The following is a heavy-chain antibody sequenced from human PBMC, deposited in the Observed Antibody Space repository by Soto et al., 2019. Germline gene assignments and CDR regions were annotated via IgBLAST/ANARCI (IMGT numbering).Heavy chain of an antibody. CDR3: VRDGSKTLRDCFDP. Sequence: QVQVQESGPGLVKPSETLSLTCSVSGGSMSKFYWSWIRKTAGKGLGWMGRVYATGTSDYIPSLMSRIAMSVDISKKTCSRRLRSVTAADTGVYYCVRDGSKTLRDCFDPWGQGILVTVSS. D-gene: IGHD4-17*01. CDR1: GGSMSKFY. J-gene: IGHJ5*02. V-gene: IGHV4-4*07. CDR2: VYATGTS.